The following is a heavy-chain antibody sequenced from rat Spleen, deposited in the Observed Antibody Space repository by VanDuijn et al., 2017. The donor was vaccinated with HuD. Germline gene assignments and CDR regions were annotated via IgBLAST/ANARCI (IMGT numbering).Heavy chain of an antibody. D-gene: IGHD1-7*01. CDR3: TRDHRDYFDY. CDR2: ISSEGRSS. J-gene: IGHJ2*01. V-gene: IGHV5-29*01. Sequence: EVQLVESGGGLEQPGRSLKLSCAASGFTFSNYGMAWVRQAPTKGLEWVATISSEGRSSYYRDSVKGRFTISRDSAKSTLYLQMDSLRSEDTATYYCTRDHRDYFDYWGQGVKVTVSS. CDR1: GFTFSNYG.